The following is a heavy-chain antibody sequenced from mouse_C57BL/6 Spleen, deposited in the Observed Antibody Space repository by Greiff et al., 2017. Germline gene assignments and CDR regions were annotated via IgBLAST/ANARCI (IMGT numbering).Heavy chain of an antibody. CDR1: GYTFTSYW. D-gene: IGHD1-1*01. Sequence: QVQLLQPGAGLVKPGASVKLSCTASGYTFTSYWMHWVRQSPGQGLEWIGMIHPNSGSTNYNEKLKSKFTLTIDKSTSTAYMQLSSLTSEDTAVYYCATEYYGSYAMDYWGQGTSVTVSS. V-gene: IGHV1-64*01. J-gene: IGHJ4*01. CDR3: ATEYYGSYAMDY. CDR2: IHPNSGST.